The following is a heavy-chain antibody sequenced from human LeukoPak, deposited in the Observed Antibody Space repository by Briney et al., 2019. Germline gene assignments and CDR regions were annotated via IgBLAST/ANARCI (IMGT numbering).Heavy chain of an antibody. D-gene: IGHD3-22*01. Sequence: PGGPLRLSCAASEFSVGSNYMTWVRQAPGKGLEWVSLIYSGGSTYYADSVKGRFTISRDNSKNTLYLQMNSLRADDTAVYYCARGRRSYYYDSSGYYYSGYWGQGTLVTVSS. V-gene: IGHV3-53*05. J-gene: IGHJ4*02. CDR3: ARGRRSYYYDSSGYYYSGY. CDR1: EFSVGSNY. CDR2: IYSGGST.